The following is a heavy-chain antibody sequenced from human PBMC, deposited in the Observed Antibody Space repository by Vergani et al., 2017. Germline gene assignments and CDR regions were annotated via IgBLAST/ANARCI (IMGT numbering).Heavy chain of an antibody. J-gene: IGHJ5*02. Sequence: QVQLVQSGAEVKKPGASVKVSCKASGYTFTSYYMHWVRQAPGQGLEWMGIINPSGGSTSYAQKFQGRVTMTRDTSTSTVYMELSSLRSEYTAVYYCARAPGIAAAGFDPWGQGTLVTVSS. CDR1: GYTFTSYY. CDR3: ARAPGIAAAGFDP. CDR2: INPSGGST. V-gene: IGHV1-46*01. D-gene: IGHD6-13*01.